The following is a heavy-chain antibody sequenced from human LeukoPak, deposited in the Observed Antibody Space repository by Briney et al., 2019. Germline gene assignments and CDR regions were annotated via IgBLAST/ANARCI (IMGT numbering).Heavy chain of an antibody. CDR3: TRLPLDYSVDQ. V-gene: IGHV4-39*01. Sequence: SETLSLTCTVSGDSISTPSYWWGWMRQSPGKGLEWVGSIPYVGITYYTPSLRSRVTISIDTSKNQSSLQLTSVTAADTAVYYCTRLPLDYSVDQWGQGTLVSVSS. D-gene: IGHD4-11*01. CDR2: IPYVGIT. CDR1: GDSISTPSYW. J-gene: IGHJ4*02.